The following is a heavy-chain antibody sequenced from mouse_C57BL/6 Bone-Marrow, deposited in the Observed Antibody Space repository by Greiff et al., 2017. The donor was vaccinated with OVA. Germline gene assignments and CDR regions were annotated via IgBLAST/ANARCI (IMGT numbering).Heavy chain of an antibody. CDR1: GYTFTDHT. D-gene: IGHD1-1*01. CDR2: IYPRDGST. Sequence: VQGVESDAELVKPGASVKISCKVSGYTFTDHTIHWMKQRPEQGLEWIGYIYPRDGSTKYNEKFKGKATLTADKSSSTAYMQLNSLTSEDSAVYFCARKLRPSKDWFAYWGQGTLVTVSA. J-gene: IGHJ3*01. CDR3: ARKLRPSKDWFAY. V-gene: IGHV1-78*01.